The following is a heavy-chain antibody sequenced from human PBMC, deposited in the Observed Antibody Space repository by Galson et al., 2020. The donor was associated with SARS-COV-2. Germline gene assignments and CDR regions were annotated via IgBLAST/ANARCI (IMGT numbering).Heavy chain of an antibody. V-gene: IGHV3-30*18. CDR3: AKDQGAGARRANYLDY. D-gene: IGHD1-26*01. Sequence: GGSLRLSCVGSGLTFSSYGMHWLRQVPGRGLEWLAVISDDGYMKYYADSVDGRFAISRDSTKNALYLQMDSLRLDDTAIYYCAKDQGAGARRANYLDYWGQGTLVTVSS. CDR1: GLTFSSYG. CDR2: ISDDGYMK. J-gene: IGHJ4*02.